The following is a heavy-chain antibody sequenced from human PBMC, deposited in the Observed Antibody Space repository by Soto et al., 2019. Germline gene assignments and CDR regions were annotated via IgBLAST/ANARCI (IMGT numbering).Heavy chain of an antibody. J-gene: IGHJ4*02. CDR2: MNPSSGNT. Sequence: GASVKVSCKASGYTFTSYAMNWVRQATGQRLEWMGWMNPSSGNTGYAQKFQGRVTMTRNTSISTAYMELSSLRSEDTAVYYCAREKNEYFDYWGQGTLVTVSS. CDR3: AREKNEYFDY. CDR1: GYTFTSYA. V-gene: IGHV1-8*02.